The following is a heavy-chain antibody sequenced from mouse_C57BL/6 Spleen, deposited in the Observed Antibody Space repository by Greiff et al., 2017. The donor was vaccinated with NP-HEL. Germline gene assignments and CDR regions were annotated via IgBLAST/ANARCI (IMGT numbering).Heavy chain of an antibody. CDR3: ARSGYGSSYRYFDV. J-gene: IGHJ1*03. Sequence: EVQVVESGPVLVKPGASVKMSCKASGYTFTDYYMNWVKQSHGKSLEWIGVINPYNGGTSYNQKFKGKATLTVDKSSSTAYMELNSLTSEDSAVYYCARSGYGSSYRYFDVWGTGTTVTVSS. V-gene: IGHV1-19*01. CDR2: INPYNGGT. CDR1: GYTFTDYY. D-gene: IGHD1-1*01.